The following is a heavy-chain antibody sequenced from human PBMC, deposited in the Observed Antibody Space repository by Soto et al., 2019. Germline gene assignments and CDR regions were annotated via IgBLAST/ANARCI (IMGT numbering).Heavy chain of an antibody. CDR2: IWYDGSNK. D-gene: IGHD6-13*01. J-gene: IGHJ4*02. Sequence: GGSLRLSCAASGFTFSSYGMHWVRQAPGKGLEWVAVIWYDGSNKYYADSVKGRFTISRDNSKNTLYLQMNSLRAEDTAVYYCARGEGIAAAGHFDYWGQGTLVTVSS. CDR3: ARGEGIAAAGHFDY. V-gene: IGHV3-33*01. CDR1: GFTFSSYG.